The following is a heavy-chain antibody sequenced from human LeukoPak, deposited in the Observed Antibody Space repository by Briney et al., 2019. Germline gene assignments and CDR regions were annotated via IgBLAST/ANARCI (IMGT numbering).Heavy chain of an antibody. Sequence: PSETLSLACTVSGGSISSGDYYWSWIRQPPGKGLEWIGYIYYSGSTYYNPSLKSRVTISVDTSKNQFSLKLSSVTAADTAVYYCAREDYGGNGRLDYWGQGTLVTVSS. D-gene: IGHD4-23*01. V-gene: IGHV4-30-4*01. J-gene: IGHJ4*02. CDR1: GGSISSGDYY. CDR2: IYYSGST. CDR3: AREDYGGNGRLDY.